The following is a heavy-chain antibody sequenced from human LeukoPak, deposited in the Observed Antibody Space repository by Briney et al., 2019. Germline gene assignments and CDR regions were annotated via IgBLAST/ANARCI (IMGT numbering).Heavy chain of an antibody. J-gene: IGHJ5*02. Sequence: PSETLSLTCAVYGGSFSDYYWGWIRQPPGKGLEWIGSIYYSGGTYYNPSLKSRVTISVDTSKNQFSLKLSSVTAADTAVYYCARDLYSYGYLEWFDPWGQGTLVTVSS. CDR3: ARDLYSYGYLEWFDP. V-gene: IGHV4-34*11. CDR1: GGSFSDYY. D-gene: IGHD5-18*01. CDR2: IYYSGGT.